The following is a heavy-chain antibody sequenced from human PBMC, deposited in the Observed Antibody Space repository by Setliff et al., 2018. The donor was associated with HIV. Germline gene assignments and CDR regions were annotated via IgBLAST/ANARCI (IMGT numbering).Heavy chain of an antibody. J-gene: IGHJ5*02. D-gene: IGHD3-9*01. Sequence: SETLSLTCTVSGGSISSGGYYWSWIRQLPGKGLEWIGYIYYSGSTYYNPSLKSRVTISVDTSKNQFSLKLNSVTAADTAVYYCARIWYFDDLTGHYWFDLWGQGILVTVSS. CDR3: ARIWYFDDLTGHYWFDL. CDR2: IYYSGST. CDR1: GGSISSGGYY. V-gene: IGHV4-31*03.